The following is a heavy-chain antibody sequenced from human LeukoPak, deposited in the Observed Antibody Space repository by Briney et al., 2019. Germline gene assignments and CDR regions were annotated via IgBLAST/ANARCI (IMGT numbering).Heavy chain of an antibody. D-gene: IGHD2-21*02. J-gene: IGHJ5*02. CDR2: ISAYNGNT. Sequence: ASVKVSCKASGYTFTSYGISWVRQAPGQGLEWMGWISAYNGNTNYAQKLQGRVTMTTNTSTSTAYMELRSLRSDDTAVYYCARAYCGGDCYLYPTNWFDPWGQGTLVTVSS. CDR1: GYTFTSYG. V-gene: IGHV1-18*01. CDR3: ARAYCGGDCYLYPTNWFDP.